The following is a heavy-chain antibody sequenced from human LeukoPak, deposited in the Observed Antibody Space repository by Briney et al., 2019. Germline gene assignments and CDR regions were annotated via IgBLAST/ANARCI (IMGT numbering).Heavy chain of an antibody. CDR3: AREEVETYYFDY. V-gene: IGHV3-74*01. J-gene: IGHJ4*02. CDR1: GFTFSSYW. CDR2: INSDGSST. Sequence: PGGSLRLSCAASGFTFSSYWMHWVRQAPGKGLVWVSRINSDGSSTSYADSVKGRFTISRDNAKNTLYLQMNSLRAEDTAVYYCAREEVETYYFDYWGQGTPVTVSS.